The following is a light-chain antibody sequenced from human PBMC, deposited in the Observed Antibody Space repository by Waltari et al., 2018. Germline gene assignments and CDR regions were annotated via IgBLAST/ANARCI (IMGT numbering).Light chain of an antibody. CDR2: EVN. CDR1: SRDVGSHNY. V-gene: IGLV2-8*01. CDR3: ASFVGSDNWV. Sequence: QSALTQPPSASGSPGQSVTISCTGTSRDVGSHNYVSWYQQHPGKAPKLIIFEVNKWPSGVPDRFSGSKSGNTASLTVSGLQTEDEADYYCASFVGSDNWVFGGGTKLTVL. J-gene: IGLJ3*02.